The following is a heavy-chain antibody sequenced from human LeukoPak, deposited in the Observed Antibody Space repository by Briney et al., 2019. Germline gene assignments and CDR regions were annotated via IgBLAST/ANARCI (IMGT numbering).Heavy chain of an antibody. CDR1: GFTFSTYW. Sequence: GGSLRLCCAASGFTFSTYWRNWYRQAPGKVLEWVGNINQDTSEINYVDSVRGRFTISRDNAKNSLHLQMNSLRAEDTAVYYCATDRDNSDWQKLFDSWGQGTLVTVS. J-gene: IGHJ4*02. CDR3: ATDRDNSDWQKLFDS. D-gene: IGHD2-21*02. CDR2: INQDTSEI. V-gene: IGHV3-7*01.